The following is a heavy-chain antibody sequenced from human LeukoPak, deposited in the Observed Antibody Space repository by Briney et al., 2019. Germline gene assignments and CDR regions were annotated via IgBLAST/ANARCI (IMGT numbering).Heavy chain of an antibody. CDR2: IYTSGST. D-gene: IGHD2-2*01. J-gene: IGHJ4*02. V-gene: IGHV4-61*02. CDR1: GGSISSGSYY. Sequence: SETLSLTCTVSGGSISSGSYYWSWIRQPAGKGLEWIGRIYTSGSTNYNPSLKSRVTISVDTSKNQFSLKLSSVTAADTAVYSCAREAPKSQLLYSFDYGGQGTRAPVSS. CDR3: AREAPKSQLLYSFDY.